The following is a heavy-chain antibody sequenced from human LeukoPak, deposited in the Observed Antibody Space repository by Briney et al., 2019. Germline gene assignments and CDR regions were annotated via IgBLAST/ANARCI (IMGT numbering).Heavy chain of an antibody. D-gene: IGHD2-21*01. CDR2: ISGSGGST. CDR3: AKPGILWWLAELYFDY. V-gene: IGHV3-23*01. CDR1: GFTFSSYA. Sequence: GGPLRLSCAASGFTFSSYAMSWVRQAPGKGLEWVSAISGSGGSTYYADSVKGRFTISRDNSKNTLYLQMNSLRAEDTAVYYCAKPGILWWLAELYFDYWGQGTLVTVSS. J-gene: IGHJ4*02.